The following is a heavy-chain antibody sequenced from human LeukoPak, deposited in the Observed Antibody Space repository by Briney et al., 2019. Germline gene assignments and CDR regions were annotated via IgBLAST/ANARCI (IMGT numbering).Heavy chain of an antibody. D-gene: IGHD2-2*02. CDR1: GGTFSSYA. Sequence: SVKVSCKASGGTFSSYAISWVRQAPGQRLEWMGRIIPLFGTANYAQKFQGRVTITTDESTSTAYMELSSLRSEDTAVYYCARDRPRGYQLLDLYYFDYWGQGTLVTVSS. CDR3: ARDRPRGYQLLDLYYFDY. J-gene: IGHJ4*02. V-gene: IGHV1-69*05. CDR2: IIPLFGTA.